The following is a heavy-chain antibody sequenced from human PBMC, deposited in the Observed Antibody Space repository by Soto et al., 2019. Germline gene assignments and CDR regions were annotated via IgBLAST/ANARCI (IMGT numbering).Heavy chain of an antibody. CDR2: ISGSGGST. CDR3: AKDFRRIYYYGMDV. CDR1: GFTFSSYA. J-gene: IGHJ6*02. V-gene: IGHV3-23*01. D-gene: IGHD3-10*01. Sequence: GGSLRLSCAASGFTFSSYAMSWVRQAPGKGLEWVSAISGSGGSTYYADSVKGRFTISRDNSKNTLYLQMNSLRAEDTAVYYCAKDFRRIYYYGMDVWGQGTTVTAP.